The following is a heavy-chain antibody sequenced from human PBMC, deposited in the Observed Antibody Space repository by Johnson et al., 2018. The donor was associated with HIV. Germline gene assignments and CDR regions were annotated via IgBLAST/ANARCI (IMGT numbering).Heavy chain of an antibody. CDR3: AKDRSMDDAFDV. Sequence: VQLVESGGGLVQPGGSLRLSCASSGFTFSSYAMHWVRQAPGKGLEWVAVVSYDASNQYYADSLKGRFTISRDNSKNTLYLQMNSLRAEDTAVYYCAKDRSMDDAFDVWGQGTMVTVSS. J-gene: IGHJ3*01. V-gene: IGHV3-30-3*01. CDR1: GFTFSSYA. CDR2: VSYDASNQ. D-gene: IGHD1-26*01.